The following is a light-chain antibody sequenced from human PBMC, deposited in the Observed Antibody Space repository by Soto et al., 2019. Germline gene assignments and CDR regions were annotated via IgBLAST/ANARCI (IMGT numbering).Light chain of an antibody. CDR2: AAS. CDR1: QGIRSY. V-gene: IGKV1-8*01. Sequence: AIRMTQSPSSFSASTGDRVTITCRASQGIRSYLAWYQQKPGKAPKLLIYAASTLQSGVPSRFSGSGSGTDFTLTISCLPSEDFATYYCQQYYSYPHTFGQGTKVEIK. J-gene: IGKJ1*01. CDR3: QQYYSYPHT.